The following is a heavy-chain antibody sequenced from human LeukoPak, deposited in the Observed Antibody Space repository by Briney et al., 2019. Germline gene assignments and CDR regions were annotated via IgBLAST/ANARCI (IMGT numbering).Heavy chain of an antibody. J-gene: IGHJ4*02. CDR3: ARLSDIVVPAAMRANDY. CDR2: IYYSGST. Sequence: SETLSLTCTVSGGSISSYYWSWIRQPPGKGLEWIGYIYYSGSTNYNPSLKSRVTISVDTSKNQFSLKLSSVTAADTAVYYCARLSDIVVPAAMRANDYWGQGTLVTVSS. D-gene: IGHD2-2*01. CDR1: GGSISSYY. V-gene: IGHV4-59*12.